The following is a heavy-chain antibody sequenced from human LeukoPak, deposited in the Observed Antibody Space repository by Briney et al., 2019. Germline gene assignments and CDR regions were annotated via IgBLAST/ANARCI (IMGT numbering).Heavy chain of an antibody. J-gene: IGHJ4*02. V-gene: IGHV1-18*01. CDR1: GYTFASYG. Sequence: ASVKVSCKTSGYTFASYGVSWVRQAPGQGLEWVAWISPYNGNTNYAQKLQGRVTLTTDTSTSTAYMELRSLRSDDTAVYYCARRYYGSGTYYHFDSWGQGTLVTVSS. CDR3: ARRYYGSGTYYHFDS. CDR2: ISPYNGNT. D-gene: IGHD3-10*01.